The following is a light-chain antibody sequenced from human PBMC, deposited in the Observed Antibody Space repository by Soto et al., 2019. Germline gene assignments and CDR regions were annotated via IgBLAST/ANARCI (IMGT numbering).Light chain of an antibody. J-gene: IGKJ2*01. CDR3: QRYGSSPLYA. Sequence: EIVLTQSPGTLSLSPGERATFSCRTSQTINTEFLAWYQQRPGLAPRLLIHGTSNRATGIPDRFSGSGSGTDFTLTISALEPEDFAAYYCQRYGSSPLYAFGQGTKLEI. CDR2: GTS. CDR1: QTINTEF. V-gene: IGKV3-20*01.